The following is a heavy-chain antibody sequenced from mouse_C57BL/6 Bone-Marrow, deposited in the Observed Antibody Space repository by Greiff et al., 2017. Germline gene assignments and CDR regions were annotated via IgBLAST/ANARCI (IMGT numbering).Heavy chain of an antibody. Sequence: VQLQQSGAELVRPGTSVKVSCKASGYAFTNYLIEWVKQRPGQGLEWIGVINPGSGGTNYNEKFKGKATLTADKSSSTAYTQLSSLTSEDSAVEFCARPMVTTGIGFAYWGQGTLVTVSA. CDR2: INPGSGGT. J-gene: IGHJ3*01. V-gene: IGHV1-54*01. CDR3: ARPMVTTGIGFAY. D-gene: IGHD2-2*01. CDR1: GYAFTNYL.